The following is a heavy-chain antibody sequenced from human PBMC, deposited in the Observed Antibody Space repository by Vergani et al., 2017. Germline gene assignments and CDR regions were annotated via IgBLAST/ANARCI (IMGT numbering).Heavy chain of an antibody. Sequence: QVQLQESGPGLVKPSQTLSLTCTVSGASINNDFYYWHWIRQPAGKGLEWIGRIYVSGITDYNSSLQSRVSMSVDTSKNQFSLKLTSVTAADTAVYYCATGAGPFDIWGQGTLVTVSS. V-gene: IGHV4-61*02. CDR2: IYVSGIT. CDR1: GASINNDFYY. D-gene: IGHD7-27*01. J-gene: IGHJ4*02. CDR3: ATGAGPFDI.